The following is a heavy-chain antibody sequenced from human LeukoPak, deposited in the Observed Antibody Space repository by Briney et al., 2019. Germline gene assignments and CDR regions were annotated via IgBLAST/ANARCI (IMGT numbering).Heavy chain of an antibody. CDR2: ISSSGSTI. CDR3: ARDMVPGRGYSYGYPLDY. J-gene: IGHJ4*02. Sequence: PGGSLRLSCAASGFTFSDYYMSWIRQAPGKGLEWVSYISSSGSTIYYADSVKGRFTISRDKAKNSLYLQMSSLRAEDTAVYYCARDMVPGRGYSYGYPLDYWGQGTLVTVSS. V-gene: IGHV3-11*01. CDR1: GFTFSDYY. D-gene: IGHD5-18*01.